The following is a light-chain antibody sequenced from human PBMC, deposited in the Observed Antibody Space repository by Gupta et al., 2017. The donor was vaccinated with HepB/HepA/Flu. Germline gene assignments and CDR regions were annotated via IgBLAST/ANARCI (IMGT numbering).Light chain of an antibody. CDR1: NIGSKS. V-gene: IGLV3-21*03. J-gene: IGLJ2*01. CDR3: QGWDNNSDHPGVV. CDR2: GDR. Sequence: YVLAQPPSVSVDPGKTDTITCGGNNIGSKSVQWYQPKPGQAPVLDVHGDRDRPSGIPERYSCSNSGNTATLTVTGVEAGDEGDYYYQGWDNNSDHPGVVFGGGTKLTVL.